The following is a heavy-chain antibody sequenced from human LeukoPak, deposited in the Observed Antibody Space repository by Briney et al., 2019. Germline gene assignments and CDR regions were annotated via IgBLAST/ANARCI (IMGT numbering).Heavy chain of an antibody. J-gene: IGHJ4*02. D-gene: IGHD3-22*01. V-gene: IGHV1-18*01. CDR2: ISAYNGNT. Sequence: ASVKVSCKASGYTFTSYGISWVRQAPGQGLEWMGWISAYNGNTNYVQKLQGRVTMTTDTSTSTAYMELRSLRSDDTAVDYCARGYYGRSGYHLGPPFDCWGQGTLVTVSS. CDR1: GYTFTSYG. CDR3: ARGYYGRSGYHLGPPFDC.